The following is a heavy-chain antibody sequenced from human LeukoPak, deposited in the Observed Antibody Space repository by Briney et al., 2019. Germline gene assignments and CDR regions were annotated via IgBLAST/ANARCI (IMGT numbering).Heavy chain of an antibody. CDR2: ISNSGSTI. V-gene: IGHV3-11*04. Sequence: GGSLRLSCAASGFTFSDYYMSWIRQAPGKGLEWVSYISNSGSTIYYADSVKGRFFISRDNAKNSLYLQMNSLRTEDTAVYFCARIGYSSSSFDYWGQGSLVTVSS. CDR1: GFTFSDYY. J-gene: IGHJ4*02. D-gene: IGHD6-6*01. CDR3: ARIGYSSSSFDY.